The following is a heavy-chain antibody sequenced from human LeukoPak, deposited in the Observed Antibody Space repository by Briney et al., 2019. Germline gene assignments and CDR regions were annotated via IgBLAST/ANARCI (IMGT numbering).Heavy chain of an antibody. J-gene: IGHJ5*02. V-gene: IGHV1-69*05. CDR3: AREGKGYCSGGSCYPRFHWFDP. CDR1: GGTFSSYA. Sequence: ASVKVSCKASGGTFSSYAINWVRQAPGQGLEWMGGIIPISGTANYAQKFQGRATISTDESTSTVYMELSSLRSEDTAVYYCAREGKGYCSGGSCYPRFHWFDPWGQGTLVTVSS. CDR2: IIPISGTA. D-gene: IGHD2-15*01.